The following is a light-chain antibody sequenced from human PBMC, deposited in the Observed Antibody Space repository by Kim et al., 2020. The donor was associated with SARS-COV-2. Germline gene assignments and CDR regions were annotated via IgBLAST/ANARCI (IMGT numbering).Light chain of an antibody. J-gene: IGLJ2*01. CDR2: DVS. Sequence: GQSCTIHCTGTSSDVCAYNFVSWYQQHPAKAPKLMIDDVSYRPSGVSNRFSGSKSVNTASLTISGLQAEDEADYYCSSHTSSYTVVFGGGTQLTVL. CDR1: SSDVCAYNF. V-gene: IGLV2-14*03. CDR3: SSHTSSYTVV.